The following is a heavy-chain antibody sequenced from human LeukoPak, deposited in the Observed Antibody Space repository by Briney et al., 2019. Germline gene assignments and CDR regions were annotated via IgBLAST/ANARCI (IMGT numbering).Heavy chain of an antibody. CDR2: ISWDGGST. Sequence: PGGSLRLSCAASGFTFSSYGMHWVRQAPGKGLEWVSLISWDGGSTYYADSVKGRFTISRDNSKNSLYLQMNSLRAEDTALYYCAKDQSPYDSSGLDYWGQGTLVTVSS. CDR1: GFTFSSYG. CDR3: AKDQSPYDSSGLDY. V-gene: IGHV3-43D*03. D-gene: IGHD3-22*01. J-gene: IGHJ4*02.